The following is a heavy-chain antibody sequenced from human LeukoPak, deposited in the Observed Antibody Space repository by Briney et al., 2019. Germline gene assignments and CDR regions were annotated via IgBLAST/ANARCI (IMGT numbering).Heavy chain of an antibody. CDR2: IYYSGST. CDR3: VRGILWFGELTWFDP. Sequence: PSETLSLTCTVSGGSISSYYWSWIRQPPGKGLEWIGYIYYSGSTNYNPSLKSRVTISVDTSKNQFSLKLSSVTAADTAVYYCVRGILWFGELTWFDPWGQGTLVTVSS. V-gene: IGHV4-59*01. J-gene: IGHJ5*02. CDR1: GGSISSYY. D-gene: IGHD3-10*01.